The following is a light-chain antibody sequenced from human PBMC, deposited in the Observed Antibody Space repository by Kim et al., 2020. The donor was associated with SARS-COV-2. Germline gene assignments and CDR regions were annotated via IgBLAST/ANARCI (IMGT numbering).Light chain of an antibody. CDR1: NSNIGSDT. CDR2: LNS. CDR3: ATWDDSPDGPV. Sequence: GQRVTNSCSGSNSNIGSDTLTWYQQVPGTAPKLLIYLNSQRPSGVPARFSGSKSGTSASLAISGLQSEDEADYYCATWDDSPDGPVFGGGTQLTVL. V-gene: IGLV1-44*01. J-gene: IGLJ2*01.